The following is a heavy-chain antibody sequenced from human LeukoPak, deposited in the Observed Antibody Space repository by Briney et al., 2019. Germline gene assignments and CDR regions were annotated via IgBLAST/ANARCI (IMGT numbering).Heavy chain of an antibody. CDR3: ARTETGGTGY. Sequence: SGTLSLTCAVSGGSISSSNWWSWVRQPPGKGLEWIGRIYTSGSTNYNPSLKSRVTISVDTSKNQFSLKLSSVTAADTAVYYCARTETGGTGYWGQGTLVTVSS. CDR1: GGSISSSNW. V-gene: IGHV4-4*02. J-gene: IGHJ4*02. CDR2: IYTSGST. D-gene: IGHD1-1*01.